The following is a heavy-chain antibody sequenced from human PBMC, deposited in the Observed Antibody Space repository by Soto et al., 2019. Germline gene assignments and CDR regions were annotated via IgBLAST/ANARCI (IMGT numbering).Heavy chain of an antibody. D-gene: IGHD2-21*01. CDR1: SGSISSSSYY. Sequence: SETLSLTCTVSSGSISSSSYYWGWIRQPPGKGLEWIGSIYYTGSTYYNPSLKSRVTISVDTSKNQFSLILTSLIAADTAVYYWARQADRAPTVVRFWGQGTLVTVSS. J-gene: IGHJ4*02. CDR3: ARQADRAPTVVRF. CDR2: IYYTGST. V-gene: IGHV4-39*01.